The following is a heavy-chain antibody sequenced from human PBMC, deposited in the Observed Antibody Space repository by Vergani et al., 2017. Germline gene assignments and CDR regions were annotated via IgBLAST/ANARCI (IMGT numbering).Heavy chain of an antibody. CDR2: IYPGDSEV. CDR3: ASGVHGSENGGALQL. J-gene: IGHJ3*01. Sequence: EKQLVQSGSETKKPGESLKISCQAFGYIFSNFWIGWVRQRPGRGLEWMGIIYPGDSEVKSNPTFRGQVIFSVDTSVNTAYLQWRSLQASDTATYFWASGVHGSENGGALQLWGQGTNIAVSS. D-gene: IGHD3-10*01. CDR1: GYIFSNFW. V-gene: IGHV5-51*01.